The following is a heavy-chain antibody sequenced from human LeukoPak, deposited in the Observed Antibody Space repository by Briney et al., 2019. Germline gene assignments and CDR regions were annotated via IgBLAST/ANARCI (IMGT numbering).Heavy chain of an antibody. J-gene: IGHJ4*02. CDR3: ARDVDARGWYYFDY. CDR2: ISSSSSYI. Sequence: GGSLRLSCAASGFTFSSYSMNWVRQAPGKGLEWVSSISSSSSYIYYADSVKGRFTISRDNAKNSLYLQMNSLRAEDTAVYYCARDVDARGWYYFDYWGQGTLVTVSS. CDR1: GFTFSSYS. D-gene: IGHD6-19*01. V-gene: IGHV3-21*01.